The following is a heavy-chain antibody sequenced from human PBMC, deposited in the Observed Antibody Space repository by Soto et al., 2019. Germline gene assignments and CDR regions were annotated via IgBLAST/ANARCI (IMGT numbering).Heavy chain of an antibody. V-gene: IGHV3-73*01. J-gene: IGHJ6*02. D-gene: IGHD5-18*01. CDR1: GFTFSGSA. CDR2: IRSKAKSYAT. CDR3: TGDTAITYYGMDV. Sequence: EVQLVESGGGLVQPGGSLKLSCAASGFTFSGSAMHWARQASGEGLEWVGRIRSKAKSYATAYAASVKGRFTISRDXXKKTEYLQMNGMKIEDTAVDYCTGDTAITYYGMDVWGQGTTVTVSS.